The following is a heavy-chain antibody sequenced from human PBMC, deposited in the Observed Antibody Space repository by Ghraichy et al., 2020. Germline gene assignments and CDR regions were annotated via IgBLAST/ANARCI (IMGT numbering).Heavy chain of an antibody. CDR1: GGSISSYY. D-gene: IGHD2-2*01. J-gene: IGHJ6*02. Sequence: SETLSLTCTVSGGSISSYYWSWIRKPPGKGLEWIGYIYYSGSTNYNPSLKSRVTISVDTSKNQFSLKLSSVTAADTAVYYCARAGGQLEYYYYYGMDVWGQGTTVTVSS. CDR3: ARAGGQLEYYYYYGMDV. V-gene: IGHV4-59*01. CDR2: IYYSGST.